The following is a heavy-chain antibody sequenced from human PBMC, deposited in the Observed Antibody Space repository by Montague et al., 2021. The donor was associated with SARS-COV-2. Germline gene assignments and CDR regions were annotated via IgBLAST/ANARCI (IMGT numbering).Heavy chain of an antibody. Sequence: SETLSLTCAVSGGSFSDDYWSWIRQSPGKGLEWIGEVYHSGSTTYNPSVRSRVLISIDTSRSQISLNLRSVTAADTAVYYCARGGIRIGMNRGVRLRPFDSWGQGTLVTVSS. J-gene: IGHJ5*01. CDR1: GGSFSDDY. CDR2: VYHSGST. CDR3: ARGGIRIGMNRGVRLRPFDS. V-gene: IGHV4-34*01. D-gene: IGHD3-10*01.